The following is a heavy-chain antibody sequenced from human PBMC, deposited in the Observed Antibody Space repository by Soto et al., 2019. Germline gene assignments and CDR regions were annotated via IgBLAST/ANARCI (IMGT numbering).Heavy chain of an antibody. V-gene: IGHV4-34*01. J-gene: IGHJ4*02. CDR1: GGPFSCFY. CDR3: ARGITMMDAPGKYYSDS. Sequence: SETLSLTCAVYGGPFSCFYWSWIRQPPGKGLEWIGEINYSRNTNENPSLKSRVTMSVDTSKNQFSLKLRSVTAADTALYYCARGITMMDAPGKYYSDSWGQGSLVTVSS. D-gene: IGHD3-22*01. CDR2: INYSRNT.